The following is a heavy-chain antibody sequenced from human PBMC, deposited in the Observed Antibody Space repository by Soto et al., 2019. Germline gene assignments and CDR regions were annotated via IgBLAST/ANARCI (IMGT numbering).Heavy chain of an antibody. V-gene: IGHV3-21*01. CDR1: GFTFSSYS. D-gene: IGHD2-2*01. CDR2: ISSSSSYI. J-gene: IGHJ6*02. Sequence: EVQLVESGGGLVKPGGSLRLSCAASGFTFSSYSMNWVRQAPGKGLEWVSSISSSSSYIYYADSVKGRFTISRENAKNSLYMQMNSLRAEDTAVYYCARYCSSTSCYSPYYYGMDVWGQGTTVTVSS. CDR3: ARYCSSTSCYSPYYYGMDV.